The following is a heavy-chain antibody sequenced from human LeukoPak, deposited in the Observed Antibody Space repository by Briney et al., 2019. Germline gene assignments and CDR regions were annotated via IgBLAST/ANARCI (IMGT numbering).Heavy chain of an antibody. Sequence: GASVKVSCKASGYTFTSYGISWVRQAPGQGLEWMGWISAYNGNTNYAQKLQGRVTMTTDTSTSTAYMELRSLRSDDTAVYYCARVGPADIVVVPEDYYYYYGMDVWGQGTTVTVSS. V-gene: IGHV1-18*01. CDR3: ARVGPADIVVVPEDYYYYYGMDV. J-gene: IGHJ6*02. CDR2: ISAYNGNT. D-gene: IGHD2-2*01. CDR1: GYTFTSYG.